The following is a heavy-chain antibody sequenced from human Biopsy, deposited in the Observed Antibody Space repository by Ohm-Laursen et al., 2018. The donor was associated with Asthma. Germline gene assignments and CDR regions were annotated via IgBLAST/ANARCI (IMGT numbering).Heavy chain of an antibody. J-gene: IGHJ4*02. CDR2: IYYSGGT. V-gene: IGHV4-31*03. D-gene: IGHD3-22*01. CDR1: YVSITSGAYY. CDR3: ARAQDYYDSRGYYRSFDY. Sequence: SETLSLTCTVSYVSITSGAYYWTWIRQHPGKVLEWIGFIYYSGGTYYNPSLKSRVSISIDTSKNQFSLKLSSVTAADTAVYYCARAQDYYDSRGYYRSFDYWGQGTLVTVSS.